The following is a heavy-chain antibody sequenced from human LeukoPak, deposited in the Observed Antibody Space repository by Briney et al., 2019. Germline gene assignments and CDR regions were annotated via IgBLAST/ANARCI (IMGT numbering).Heavy chain of an antibody. V-gene: IGHV3-30*03. CDR2: ISYDGSKK. Sequence: AGGSLRLSCAASGFTFSNYGMHWVRQAPGKGLEWVAVISYDGSKKYYADSEKGRFTISRDNSKNTLYLQMNSLRAEDTAVYFCARGYTYSLDYWGQGTLVTVSS. J-gene: IGHJ4*02. CDR3: ARGYTYSLDY. D-gene: IGHD5-18*01. CDR1: GFTFSNYG.